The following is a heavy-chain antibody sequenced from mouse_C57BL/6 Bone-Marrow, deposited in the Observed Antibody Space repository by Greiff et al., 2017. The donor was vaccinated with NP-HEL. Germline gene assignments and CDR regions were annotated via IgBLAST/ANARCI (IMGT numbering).Heavy chain of an antibody. CDR3: ARGDDGYLYYFDY. D-gene: IGHD2-3*01. V-gene: IGHV5-17*01. CDR2: ISSGSSTI. J-gene: IGHJ2*01. CDR1: GFTFSDYG. Sequence: EVKLMESGGGLVKPGGSLKLSCAASGFTFSDYGMHWVRQAPEKGLEWVAYISSGSSTIYYADTVKGRFTISRDNAKNTLFLQMTSLRSEDTAMYYCARGDDGYLYYFDYWGQGTTLTVSS.